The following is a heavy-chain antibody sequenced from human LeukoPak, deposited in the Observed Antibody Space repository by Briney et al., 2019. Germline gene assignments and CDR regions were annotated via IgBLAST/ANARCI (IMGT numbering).Heavy chain of an antibody. CDR1: GFTFSSYW. CDR3: ARDLIVAVIAPYYFDC. V-gene: IGHV3-21*01. CDR2: ISGSSSYI. J-gene: IGHJ4*02. Sequence: GGSLRLSCAASGFTFSSYWMNWVRQAPGKGLEWVSSISGSSSYISYADSVKGRFTISRDNAKNSLYLQMNSLRAEDTAVYYCARDLIVAVIAPYYFDCWGQGTLVTVSS. D-gene: IGHD2/OR15-2a*01.